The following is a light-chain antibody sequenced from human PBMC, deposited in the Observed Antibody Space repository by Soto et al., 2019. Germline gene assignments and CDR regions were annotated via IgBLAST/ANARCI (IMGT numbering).Light chain of an antibody. CDR3: QQRANWPLTT. V-gene: IGKV3-11*01. Sequence: EIVLTQSPATLSLSPVERATLSCMASQSASNFLAWYQQKPGQAPRLLIYDASNRATGIPARFSGSGSGTDFTLTIRSLEPEDFAIYYCQQRANWPLTTFGHGTRLEIK. J-gene: IGKJ5*01. CDR2: DAS. CDR1: QSASNF.